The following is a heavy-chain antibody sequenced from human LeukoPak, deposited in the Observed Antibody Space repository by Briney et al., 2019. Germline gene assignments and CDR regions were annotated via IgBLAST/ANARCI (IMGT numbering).Heavy chain of an antibody. V-gene: IGHV1-69*13. J-gene: IGHJ4*02. CDR3: ARDLSGSYSGGYFDY. CDR1: GGTFSSYA. D-gene: IGHD3-10*01. Sequence: SVKVSCKASGGTFSSYAISWVRQAPGQGLEWMGGIIPIFGTANYAQKFQGRVTITADESTSTAYTELSSLRSEDTAVYYCARDLSGSYSGGYFDYWGQGTLVTVSS. CDR2: IIPIFGTA.